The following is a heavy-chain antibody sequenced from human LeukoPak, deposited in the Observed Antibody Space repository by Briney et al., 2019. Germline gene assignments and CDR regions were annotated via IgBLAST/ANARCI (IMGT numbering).Heavy chain of an antibody. CDR1: GGPTNSYF. CDR2: IYYSGST. V-gene: IGHV4-59*01. D-gene: IGHD5-18*01. Sequence: PSETLSLTCTVSGGPTNSYFWTWIRQPPGKGLEWIGYIYYSGSTKYNPSLKSRVTISLDTSKNQFSLNLSSVTAADTAVYYCARDIRGYNYGWSDYWGQGTLVTVSS. J-gene: IGHJ4*02. CDR3: ARDIRGYNYGWSDY.